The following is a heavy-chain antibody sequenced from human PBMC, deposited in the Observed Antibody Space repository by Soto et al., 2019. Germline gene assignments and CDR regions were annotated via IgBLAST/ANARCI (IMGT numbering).Heavy chain of an antibody. CDR1: GYTFTSYG. CDR3: ASRRYYYYYGMDV. CDR2: ISAYNGNT. V-gene: IGHV1-18*01. Sequence: ASVKVSCKASGYTFTSYGISWVRQAPGQGLEWMGWISAYNGNTNYAQKLQGRVTMTTDTSTSTAYMELRSLRSDDTAVYYCASRRYYYYYGMDVWGQGTTVTVSS. J-gene: IGHJ6*02.